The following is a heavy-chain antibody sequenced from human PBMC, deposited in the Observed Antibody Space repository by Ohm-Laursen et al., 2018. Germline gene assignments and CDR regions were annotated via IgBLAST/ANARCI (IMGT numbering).Heavy chain of an antibody. V-gene: IGHV4-38-2*01. Sequence: GTLSLTCAVSGYSIRSGYHWGWVRQPPGKGLEWVGSIHHGGSTHYKTSLKSRVTISADTSKNQFSLKLSSVTAADTAVYYCARSDGYTAQGDSWYFDLWGRGTLVTVSS. CDR2: IHHGGST. CDR3: ARSDGYTAQGDSWYFDL. D-gene: IGHD5-24*01. CDR1: GYSIRSGYH. J-gene: IGHJ2*01.